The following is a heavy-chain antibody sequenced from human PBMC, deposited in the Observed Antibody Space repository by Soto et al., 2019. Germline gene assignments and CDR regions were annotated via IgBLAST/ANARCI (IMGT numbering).Heavy chain of an antibody. CDR1: GGTFSSYA. Sequence: GASVKVSCKASGGTFSSYAISWVRQAPGQGLEWMGGIIPIFGTANYAQKFQGRVTITADKSTSTAYMELSSLRSEDTAVYYCARGYDSSGSLAFDYWGQGTLVTVSS. V-gene: IGHV1-69*06. J-gene: IGHJ4*02. D-gene: IGHD3-22*01. CDR2: IIPIFGTA. CDR3: ARGYDSSGSLAFDY.